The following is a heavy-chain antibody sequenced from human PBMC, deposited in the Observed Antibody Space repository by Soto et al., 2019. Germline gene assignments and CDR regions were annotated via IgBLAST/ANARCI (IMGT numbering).Heavy chain of an antibody. CDR3: ARGATPLITGGWSPPGYYFDY. Sequence: EVQLVESGGGLVQPGGSLRLSCAASGFTVSSNYMSWVRQAPGKGLEWVSVIYRGGSTYYADSVKGRFTISRDNSKNTLYLQMNSLRAEDTAVYYCARGATPLITGGWSPPGYYFDYWGQGTLVTVSS. J-gene: IGHJ4*02. CDR1: GFTVSSNY. V-gene: IGHV3-66*01. CDR2: IYRGGST. D-gene: IGHD3-16*01.